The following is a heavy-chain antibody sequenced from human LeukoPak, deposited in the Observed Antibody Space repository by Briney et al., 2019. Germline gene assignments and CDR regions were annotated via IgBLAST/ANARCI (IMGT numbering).Heavy chain of an antibody. CDR1: GFIVSCYY. Sequence: GGSRRLSSAASGFIVSCYYMSGLREAAGGGLECLSVICTGSNTYYADSVRGRFTISRDNSKNTLYLQMNYLRAEDTAVYYCAIDVVIAVAGWGQGTLVTVSS. D-gene: IGHD6-19*01. CDR2: ICTGSNT. J-gene: IGHJ4*02. V-gene: IGHV3-66*01. CDR3: AIDVVIAVAG.